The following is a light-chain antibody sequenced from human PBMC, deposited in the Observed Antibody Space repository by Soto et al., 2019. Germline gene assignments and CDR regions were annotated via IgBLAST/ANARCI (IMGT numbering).Light chain of an antibody. Sequence: LSGGGVDPLCRRTSQSVNNFLAWYQQRPGQAPRLLMYDASDRATGIPARFSGSGSGTDFTLTIGSLELEVFAVYDCQRRRSWCCTCGGGAKVEYQ. V-gene: IGKV3-11*01. CDR1: QSVNNF. CDR2: DAS. J-gene: IGKJ3*01. CDR3: QRRRSWCCT.